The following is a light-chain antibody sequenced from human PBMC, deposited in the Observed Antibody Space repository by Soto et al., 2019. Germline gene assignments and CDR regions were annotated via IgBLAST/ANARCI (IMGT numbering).Light chain of an antibody. CDR2: GAS. J-gene: IGKJ3*01. CDR1: QTVIRNS. Sequence: RQSKATLCVAPGKSVDLGGRLSQTVIRNSLACHQQKPGQTPRRLVYGASSRATGIPDRFSGSGSGADVILTRSRLEPEDSAAYYWQHRNDRGCSFGPGTKVDIK. V-gene: IGKV3D-20*02. CDR3: QHRNDRGCS.